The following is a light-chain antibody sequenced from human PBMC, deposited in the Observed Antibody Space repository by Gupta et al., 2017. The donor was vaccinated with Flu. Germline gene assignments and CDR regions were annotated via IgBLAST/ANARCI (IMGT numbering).Light chain of an antibody. CDR2: GAS. CDR1: QSVSSGY. J-gene: IGKJ2*01. Sequence: EIVLTQSSGTLSLSPGERATLSCRASQSVSSGYLAWYQQKPGQAPRLLIYGASSRATGIPDRFSGSGSGTDFTLTVSRLEPEDFAVYYCQQYGSSFYTFGQGTKLEIK. V-gene: IGKV3-20*01. CDR3: QQYGSSFYT.